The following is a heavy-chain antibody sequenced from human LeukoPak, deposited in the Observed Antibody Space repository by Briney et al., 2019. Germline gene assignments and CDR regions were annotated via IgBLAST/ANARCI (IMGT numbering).Heavy chain of an antibody. CDR1: GGTFSSYA. D-gene: IGHD3-3*01. J-gene: IGHJ6*03. Sequence: ASVKVSCKASGGTFSSYAISWVRQAPGQGLEWMGGIIPIFGTANYAQKFQGRVTITADESTSTAYMELSSLRSEDTAVYYCARVTLKFLEWLPGSNYYYYMDVWGKGTTVTVSS. V-gene: IGHV1-69*01. CDR2: IIPIFGTA. CDR3: ARVTLKFLEWLPGSNYYYYMDV.